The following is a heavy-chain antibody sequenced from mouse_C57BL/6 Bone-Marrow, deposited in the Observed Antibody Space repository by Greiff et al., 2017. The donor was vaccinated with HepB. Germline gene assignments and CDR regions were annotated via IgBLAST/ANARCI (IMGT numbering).Heavy chain of an antibody. CDR3: ARYASFDV. CDR2: IRNKANGYTT. Sequence: EVKLMESGGGLVQPGGSLSLSCAASGFTFTDYYMSWVRQPPGKALEWLGFIRNKANGYTTEYSASVKGRFTISRDNSQSILYLQMNALRAEDSATYYCARYASFDVWGTGTTVTVSS. V-gene: IGHV7-3*01. J-gene: IGHJ1*03. CDR1: GFTFTDYY.